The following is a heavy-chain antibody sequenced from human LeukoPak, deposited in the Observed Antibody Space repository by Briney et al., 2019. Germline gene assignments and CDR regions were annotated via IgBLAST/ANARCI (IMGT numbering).Heavy chain of an antibody. CDR3: AKDRFCSGAGCSDAFDI. CDR2: ISGSGGTT. V-gene: IGHV3-23*01. J-gene: IGHJ3*02. CDR1: GFSFSNHA. Sequence: GGSLRLSCAAAGFSFSNHAMGWVRQAPGKGLEWVSYISGSGGTTYYADSVKGRFTISRDNSKSTLYLLMSSLRVEDTAVYYCAKDRFCSGAGCSDAFDIWGQGTMVTVSS. D-gene: IGHD2-15*01.